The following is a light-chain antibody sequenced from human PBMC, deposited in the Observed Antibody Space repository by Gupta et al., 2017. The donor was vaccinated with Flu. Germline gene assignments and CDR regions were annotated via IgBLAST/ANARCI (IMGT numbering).Light chain of an antibody. V-gene: IGLV3-1*01. Sequence: SYELTQLPSVSVYPGQTASINCPGDRLGDKYVCWYQQKPGQSPVLVIYQDMKRPSGIPERFSGSNSGNTATLTISGTQARDEADYYCQAWDSNTAVLGGGTKLTVL. CDR1: RLGDKY. CDR2: QDM. CDR3: QAWDSNTAV. J-gene: IGLJ2*01.